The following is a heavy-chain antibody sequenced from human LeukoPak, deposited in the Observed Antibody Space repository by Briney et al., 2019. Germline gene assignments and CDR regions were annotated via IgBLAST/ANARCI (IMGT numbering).Heavy chain of an antibody. V-gene: IGHV4-59*01. J-gene: IGHJ3*02. CDR1: GGSFSSYY. CDR3: ARSSSGYYYADDAFDI. D-gene: IGHD3-22*01. Sequence: SETLSLTCAVYGGSFSSYYWSWIRQPPGKGLEWIGYIYYSGSTNYNPSLKSRVTISVDTSKNQFSLKLSSVTAADTAVYYCARSSSGYYYADDAFDIWGQGTMVTVSS. CDR2: IYYSGST.